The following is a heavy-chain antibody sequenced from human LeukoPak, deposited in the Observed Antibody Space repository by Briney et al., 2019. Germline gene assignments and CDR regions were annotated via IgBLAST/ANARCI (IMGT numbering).Heavy chain of an antibody. CDR3: ASEASCSGDRCYLQRVAS. V-gene: IGHV1-2*02. CDR2: SYTNYSGT. CDR1: GYSFTAYY. D-gene: IGHD2-15*01. J-gene: IGHJ4*02. Sequence: GASEKVSCKGSGYSFTAYYMHWVWQAPGQGLERMGLSYTNYSGTKYAQKFQGRFTITRDTSIGTAYMELRSLMSDDTAIYYCASEASCSGDRCYLQRVASWGQGTLVTVSS.